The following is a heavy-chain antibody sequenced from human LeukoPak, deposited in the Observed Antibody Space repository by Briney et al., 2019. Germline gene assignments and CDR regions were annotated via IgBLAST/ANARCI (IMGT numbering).Heavy chain of an antibody. Sequence: GASVKVSCKASGYTFTEYYIHWLRQAPGQGLEWMGWVTPSTGDTFYAQNFRGRVTMTRDTSISTAYMQLGGLKSDDTAVYCCARDIAPSGSWWFDSWGQGTLVSVSS. CDR3: ARDIAPSGSWWFDS. D-gene: IGHD6-13*01. CDR1: GYTFTEYY. V-gene: IGHV1-2*02. CDR2: VTPSTGDT. J-gene: IGHJ5*01.